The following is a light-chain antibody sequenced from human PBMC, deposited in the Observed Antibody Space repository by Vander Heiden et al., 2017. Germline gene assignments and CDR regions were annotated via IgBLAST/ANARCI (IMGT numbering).Light chain of an antibody. CDR2: AVN. CDR1: SRYVGGHKH. V-gene: IGLV2-11*01. Sequence: AMTQPRPVSGTPGQSVPNPCPGTSRYVGGHKHVSCCQQPPDKAPTLIINAVNKPPSGAADLSAGSKAGNAASLTIAGHPADDETDYYFCSYVGSYKVFGAGTEVTVL. J-gene: IGLJ1*01. CDR3: CSYVGSYKV.